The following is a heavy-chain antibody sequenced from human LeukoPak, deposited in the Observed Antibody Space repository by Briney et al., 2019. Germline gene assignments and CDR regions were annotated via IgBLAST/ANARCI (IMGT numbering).Heavy chain of an antibody. Sequence: PSETLSLTCTVSGGSIRSSYYYWGWIRQPPGKGLEWIGSIYDSGSTNYNPSLKSRVTISVDTSKNQFSLKLSSVTAADTAVYYCARGRGKNSYGMDVWGQGTTVTVSS. J-gene: IGHJ6*02. CDR2: IYDSGST. CDR1: GGSIRSSYYY. CDR3: ARGRGKNSYGMDV. D-gene: IGHD3-16*01. V-gene: IGHV4-39*07.